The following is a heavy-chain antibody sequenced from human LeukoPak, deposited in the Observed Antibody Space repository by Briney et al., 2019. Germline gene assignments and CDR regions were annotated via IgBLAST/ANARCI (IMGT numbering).Heavy chain of an antibody. Sequence: VASVKVSCKASGYTFTGYYMHWVRQAPGQGLEWMGRINPNSGGTNYAQKFQGRVTMTRDTSISTAYMELSRLRSDDTAVYYCARDQQGLRFLEWLPSFNWFAPWGQGTLVTVSS. CDR2: INPNSGGT. V-gene: IGHV1-2*06. CDR3: ARDQQGLRFLEWLPSFNWFAP. J-gene: IGHJ5*02. CDR1: GYTFTGYY. D-gene: IGHD3-3*01.